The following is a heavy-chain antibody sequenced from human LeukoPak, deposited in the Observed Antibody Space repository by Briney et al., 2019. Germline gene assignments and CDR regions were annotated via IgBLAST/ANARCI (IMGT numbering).Heavy chain of an antibody. CDR1: GFTFRNHW. V-gene: IGHV3-74*01. J-gene: IGHJ4*02. CDR3: ASHPQSGDSIYYFDQ. CDR2: VNSDGSRT. D-gene: IGHD4-17*01. Sequence: GGSLRLSCAASGFTFRNHWMHWVRHAPGKGLVWVSRVNSDGSRTDYADSVKGRFSISRDNAKNMLYLQMNSLRAEDTAVYYCASHPQSGDSIYYFDQWGQGTLVTVSS.